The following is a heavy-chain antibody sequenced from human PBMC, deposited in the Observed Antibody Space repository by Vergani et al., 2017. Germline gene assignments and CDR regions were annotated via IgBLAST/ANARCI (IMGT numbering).Heavy chain of an antibody. Sequence: QVQLVQSGAEVKKPVSSVKVSCKASGGTFSSYTISWVRQAPGQGLEWMGRIIPILGIANYAQKFQGRVTITADKSTSTAYMELSSLRAEDTAVYYCVTSELAYCGGDCYSYFDYWGQGTLVTVSS. CDR1: GGTFSSYT. CDR3: VTSELAYCGGDCYSYFDY. J-gene: IGHJ4*02. D-gene: IGHD2-21*02. V-gene: IGHV1-69*02. CDR2: IIPILGIA.